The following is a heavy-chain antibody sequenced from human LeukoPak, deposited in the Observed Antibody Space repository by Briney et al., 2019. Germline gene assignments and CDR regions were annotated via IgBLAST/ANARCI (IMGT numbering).Heavy chain of an antibody. Sequence: SETLSLTCTVSGGSISSYYWSWIRQPPGKGLEWIGYIYYSGSTNYNPSLKSRVTISVDTSKNQFSLKLSSVTAADTAVYYCARGAAAYYDFWSGFSWFDPWGQGTLVTVSS. CDR2: IYYSGST. CDR1: GGSISSYY. CDR3: ARGAAAYYDFWSGFSWFDP. D-gene: IGHD3-3*01. J-gene: IGHJ5*02. V-gene: IGHV4-59*01.